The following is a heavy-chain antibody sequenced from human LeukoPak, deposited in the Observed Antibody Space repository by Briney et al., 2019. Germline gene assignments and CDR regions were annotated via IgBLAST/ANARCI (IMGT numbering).Heavy chain of an antibody. V-gene: IGHV4-39*07. CDR2: IYHSGFT. J-gene: IGHJ4*02. CDR1: GGSISSSSYY. Sequence: SETLSLTCTVSGGSISSSSYYWGWIRQPPGKGLEWIGNIYHSGFTYYNPSLKSRVTISVDTSKNQFSLRLSSVTAADTAVYYCARDLGDRSRAYFAFDYWGQGILVTVSS. CDR3: ARDLGDRSRAYFAFDY. D-gene: IGHD3-16*01.